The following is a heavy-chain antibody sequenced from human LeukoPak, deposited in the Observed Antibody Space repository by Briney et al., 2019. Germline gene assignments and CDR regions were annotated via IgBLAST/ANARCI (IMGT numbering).Heavy chain of an antibody. CDR3: TKGDYHAY. CDR2: IRSNTYGGTA. V-gene: IGHV3-49*03. CDR1: GFTFGDYA. Sequence: GSLRLSCTASGFTFGDYAMSWFRQAPGKGLEWVGFIRSNTYGGTAEYAASVKGRFSISRDDSKSIAYLQMNSLKTEDTAVYYCTKGDYHAYWGQGTLATVSS. J-gene: IGHJ4*02.